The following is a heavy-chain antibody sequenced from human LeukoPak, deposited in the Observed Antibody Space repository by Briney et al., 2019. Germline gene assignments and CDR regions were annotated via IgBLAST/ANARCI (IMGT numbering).Heavy chain of an antibody. CDR3: ARDGVRGYSFDY. Sequence: PGGSLRLSCAASGFTFSSYGMHWVRQAPGKGLEWVAVIWYDGSNKYYADSVRGRFTISRDNSKNTLYLQMNSLRAEDTAVYYCARDGVRGYSFDYWGQGTLVTVSS. J-gene: IGHJ4*02. CDR2: IWYDGSNK. V-gene: IGHV3-33*01. CDR1: GFTFSSYG. D-gene: IGHD5-18*01.